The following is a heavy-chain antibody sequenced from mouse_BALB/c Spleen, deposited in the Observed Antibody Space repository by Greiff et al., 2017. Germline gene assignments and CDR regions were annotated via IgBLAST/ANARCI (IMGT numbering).Heavy chain of an antibody. CDR1: GYSITSDYA. CDR3: ARRDGNYWFAY. Sequence: EVKLMESGPGLVKPSQSLSLTCTVTGYSITSDYAWNWIRQFPGNKLEWMGYISYSGSTSYNPSLKSRISITRDTSKNQFFLQLNSVTTEDTATYYCARRDGNYWFAYWGQGTLVTVSA. J-gene: IGHJ3*01. CDR2: ISYSGST. D-gene: IGHD2-1*01. V-gene: IGHV3-2*02.